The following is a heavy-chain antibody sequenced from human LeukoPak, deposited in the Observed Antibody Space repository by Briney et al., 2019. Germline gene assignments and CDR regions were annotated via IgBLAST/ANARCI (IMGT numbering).Heavy chain of an antibody. D-gene: IGHD6-19*01. CDR3: ARQRVAGTNQGVDY. CDR2: IIPILGVA. J-gene: IGHJ4*02. CDR1: GGTFSSYA. V-gene: IGHV1-69*04. Sequence: SVKVSCKASGGTFSSYAISWVRQDPGQGLEWMGRIIPILGVANYAQKFQGRVTITADKSTSTAYMELSSLRSEDTAVYYCARQRVAGTNQGVDYWGQGTLVTVSS.